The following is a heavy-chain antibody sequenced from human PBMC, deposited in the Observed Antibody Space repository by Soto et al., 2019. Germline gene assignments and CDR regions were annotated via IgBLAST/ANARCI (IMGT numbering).Heavy chain of an antibody. D-gene: IGHD2-15*01. CDR1: EFTFRDYA. J-gene: IGHJ4*02. CDR3: AKVLLAQNYFDY. Sequence: GGSLRLPWAAAEFTFRDYAMRRVSKAPGKRLEWVSAISGSGGSTYYADSVKGRFTISRDNSKNTLYLQMNSLRAEDTAVYYCAKVLLAQNYFDYWGQATLVTVSS. V-gene: IGHV3-23*01. CDR2: ISGSGGST.